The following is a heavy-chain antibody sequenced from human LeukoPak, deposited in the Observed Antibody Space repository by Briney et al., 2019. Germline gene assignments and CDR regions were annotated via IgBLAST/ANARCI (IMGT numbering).Heavy chain of an antibody. D-gene: IGHD2-15*01. CDR1: GGSFSGYY. CDR3: ARVRWWGGFDP. Sequence: PSETLSLTCAVYGGSFSGYYWSWIRQPAGKGLEWIGRIYTSGSTNYNPSLKSRVTMSVDTSKNQFSLKLSSVTAADTAVYYCARVRWWGGFDPWGQGTLVTVSS. CDR2: IYTSGST. J-gene: IGHJ5*02. V-gene: IGHV4-59*10.